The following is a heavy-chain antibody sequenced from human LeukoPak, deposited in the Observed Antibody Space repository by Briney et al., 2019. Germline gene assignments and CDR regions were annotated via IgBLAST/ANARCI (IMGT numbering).Heavy chain of an antibody. D-gene: IGHD6-13*01. J-gene: IGHJ4*02. CDR2: IQTSGNT. CDR1: AGSISSYS. CDR3: ASEDSSSGRVGD. Sequence: SETLSLTCSVSAGSISSYSWSWIRQPAGKALEWIGRIQTSGNTNYNPSLKSRVTMSVDTSKNQFSLKLTSVTASDTAVYYCASEDSSSGRVGDWGQGTLVTVSS. V-gene: IGHV4-4*07.